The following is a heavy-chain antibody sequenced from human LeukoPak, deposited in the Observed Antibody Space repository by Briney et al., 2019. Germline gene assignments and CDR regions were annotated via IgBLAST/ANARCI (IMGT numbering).Heavy chain of an antibody. V-gene: IGHV3-23*01. J-gene: IGHJ4*02. CDR1: GFTFSSYA. CDR3: AKGGCSSTTCLVDY. CDR2: ISGSDVST. Sequence: GGSLRLSCAASGFTFSSYAMFWVRQAPGKGLEWVSAISGSDVSTYYADSVKGRFTISRDNSKSTLYLQMHSLRAEDTGIYYCAKGGCSSTTCLVDYWGQGTLVPVSS. D-gene: IGHD2-2*01.